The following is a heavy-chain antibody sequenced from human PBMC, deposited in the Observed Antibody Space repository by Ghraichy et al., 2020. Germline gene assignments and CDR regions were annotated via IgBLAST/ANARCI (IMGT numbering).Heavy chain of an antibody. Sequence: SETLSLTCTVSGGSISSSSYYWGWLRQPPGEELEWIGSIHYSGSNYYNPSLKSRVTISVDTSKNQFSLNLRSVTAADTAVYYCRLVSSDFDYWGQGTLVIVSS. D-gene: IGHD2-21*01. V-gene: IGHV4-39*01. CDR1: GGSISSSSYY. CDR3: RLVSSDFDY. CDR2: IHYSGSN. J-gene: IGHJ4*02.